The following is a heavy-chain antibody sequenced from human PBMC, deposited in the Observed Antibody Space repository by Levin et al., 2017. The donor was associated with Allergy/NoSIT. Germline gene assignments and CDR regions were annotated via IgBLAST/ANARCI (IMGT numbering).Heavy chain of an antibody. J-gene: IGHJ4*02. CDR3: ARGSMVRGVILKGFDN. V-gene: IGHV5-51*01. Sequence: ASVKVSCKGSGYTFTNYWIGWVRQMPGKGLEWMGIIYPGDSDTRYSSPFQGQVTISADKSMNTAYLHWSSLKASDTAMYYCARGSMVRGVILKGFDNWGQGTLVTVSS. D-gene: IGHD3-10*01. CDR2: IYPGDSDT. CDR1: GYTFTNYW.